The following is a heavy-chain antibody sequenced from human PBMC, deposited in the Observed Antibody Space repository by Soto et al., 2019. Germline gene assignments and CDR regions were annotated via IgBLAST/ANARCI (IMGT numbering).Heavy chain of an antibody. CDR2: IIPIFGTA. CDR3: ASNPHDAFDI. V-gene: IGHV1-69*05. J-gene: IGHJ3*02. Sequence: SVKVSCKASGGTFSSYAISWVRQAPGQGLEWMGGIIPIFGTANYAQKLQGRVTMTTDTSTSTAYMELRSLRSDDTAVYYCASNPHDAFDIWGQGTMVTVSS. CDR1: GGTFSSYA.